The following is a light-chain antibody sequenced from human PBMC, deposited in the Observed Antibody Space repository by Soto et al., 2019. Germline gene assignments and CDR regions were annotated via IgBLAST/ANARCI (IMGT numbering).Light chain of an antibody. J-gene: IGKJ1*01. CDR3: QQYDKWPQT. V-gene: IGKV3-20*01. Sequence: EIVLAQSPGTLSLSPVEIATLSFLASQSVSSSYLAWYQQKPGQAPRLLIYGASNRATGIPDRFSGSGSGTEFTLTISSLQSEDFAVYHCQQYDKWPQTFGQGTKVDIK. CDR1: QSVSSSY. CDR2: GAS.